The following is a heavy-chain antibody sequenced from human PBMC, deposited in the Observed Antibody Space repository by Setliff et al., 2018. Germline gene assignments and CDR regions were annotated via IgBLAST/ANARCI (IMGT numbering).Heavy chain of an antibody. CDR1: GYRFSSHW. Sequence: HGESLKISCKGSGYRFSSHWIGWVRQMPGKGLEWMGIIYPGDSDTRYSPSFQGQVTISADKSISTAYLQWSSLKASDTAMYYCASSSESSSNDAFDIWGQGTTVTVS. V-gene: IGHV5-51*01. D-gene: IGHD6-19*01. CDR2: IYPGDSDT. J-gene: IGHJ3*02. CDR3: ASSSESSSNDAFDI.